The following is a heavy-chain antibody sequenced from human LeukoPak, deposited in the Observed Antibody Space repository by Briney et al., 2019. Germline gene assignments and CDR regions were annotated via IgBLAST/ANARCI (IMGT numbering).Heavy chain of an antibody. CDR1: GYSFTTYW. Sequence: GESLKISCKGSGYSFTTYWIAWVRQMPGKGLEWMGIIFPSDSDTRYSPSFQGQVTISADKSISTAYLRWSSLKASDTAIFYCARSGVSGYGWDYWGQGTLVTVSS. V-gene: IGHV5-51*01. CDR2: IFPSDSDT. CDR3: ARSGVSGYGWDY. J-gene: IGHJ4*02. D-gene: IGHD5-12*01.